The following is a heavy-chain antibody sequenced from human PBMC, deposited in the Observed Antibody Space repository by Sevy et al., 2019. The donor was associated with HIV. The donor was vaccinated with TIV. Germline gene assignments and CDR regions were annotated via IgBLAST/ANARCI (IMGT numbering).Heavy chain of an antibody. CDR3: ARDGRIDSHYSHFDY. CDR2: IKQDGSEK. CDR1: GFTFSDYW. Sequence: GGSLRLSCAASGFTFSDYWMSWVRQAPGKGLEWVANIKQDGSEKYYGDSVKGRFTIARDNAKNSLYLQMNSLRAEDTAVYYCARDGRIDSHYSHFDYWGQGTQVTVSS. D-gene: IGHD3-22*01. V-gene: IGHV3-7*01. J-gene: IGHJ4*02.